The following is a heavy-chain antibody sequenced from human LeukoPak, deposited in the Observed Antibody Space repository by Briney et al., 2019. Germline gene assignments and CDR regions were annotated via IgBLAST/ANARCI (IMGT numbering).Heavy chain of an antibody. CDR2: IYYSGST. J-gene: IGHJ6*02. D-gene: IGHD3-22*01. V-gene: IGHV4-39*01. Sequence: PSETLSLTCTVSGGSISSDSYYWAWIRQPPGKGLEWIASIYYSGSTYYNPSLKSRVTISVDTSRNQFSLKLSSVTAADTAVYYCARAGDSSGYSAYYYYYGMDVWGQGTTVTVSS. CDR1: GGSISSDSYY. CDR3: ARAGDSSGYSAYYYYYGMDV.